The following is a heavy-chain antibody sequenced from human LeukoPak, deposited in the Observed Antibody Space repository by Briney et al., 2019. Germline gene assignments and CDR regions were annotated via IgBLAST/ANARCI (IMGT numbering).Heavy chain of an antibody. Sequence: GGSLRLSCAASGFTFSSYAMSWVRQAPGKGLEWVSAISGSGGSTYYADSVKGRFTISRDNSKNTLYLQMNSLRAEDTAVYYCAACKSGGSCSEFDPWGQGTLVTVSS. CDR3: AACKSGGSCSEFDP. CDR1: GFTFSSYA. D-gene: IGHD2-15*01. V-gene: IGHV3-23*01. CDR2: ISGSGGST. J-gene: IGHJ5*02.